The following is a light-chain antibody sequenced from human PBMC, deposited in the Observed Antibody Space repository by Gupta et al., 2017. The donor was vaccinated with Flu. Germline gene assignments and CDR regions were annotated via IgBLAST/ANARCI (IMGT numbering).Light chain of an antibody. CDR1: SPNIGSNT. CDR3: VAWDDSLNGYV. J-gene: IGLJ1*01. CDR2: TNN. V-gene: IGLV1-44*01. Sequence: QSVLTQPPSASETPGQRVTISCSGSSPNIGSNTVNWYQQLPGTAPKVLIYTNNQRPSGVPDRFSGSKSGTSASLAISGLQSEDEADYYCVAWDDSLNGYVFGTGTKVTVL.